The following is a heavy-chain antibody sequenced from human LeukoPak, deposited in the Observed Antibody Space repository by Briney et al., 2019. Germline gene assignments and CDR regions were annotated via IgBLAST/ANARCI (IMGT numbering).Heavy chain of an antibody. V-gene: IGHV4-34*12. J-gene: IGHJ4*02. Sequence: SETLSLTCAVYGGSLSGYYWSWIRQPPGKGLEWIGEVIQGRSSNYNPSLKSRLTMSIDTAKNQFSLQLTSVTAADTAVYYCARSIPPPLKVRGTHFDYWGQGALVTVSS. CDR3: ARSIPPPLKVRGTHFDY. D-gene: IGHD3-10*01. CDR2: VIQGRSS. CDR1: GGSLSGYY.